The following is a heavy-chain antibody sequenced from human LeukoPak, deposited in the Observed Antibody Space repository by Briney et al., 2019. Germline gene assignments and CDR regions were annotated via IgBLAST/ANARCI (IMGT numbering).Heavy chain of an antibody. CDR3: ARVLNRGYDGIFSFDY. V-gene: IGHV1-2*02. CDR2: INPNSGGT. Sequence: ASVKVSCKASGYTFTGYYMLWVRQAPGQRLEWMGWINPNSGGTNYAQKFQGRVTMTRDTSISKAYMALSRLCSDDTAVYYCARVLNRGYDGIFSFDYWGQGTLVTVSS. D-gene: IGHD5-12*01. J-gene: IGHJ4*02. CDR1: GYTFTGYY.